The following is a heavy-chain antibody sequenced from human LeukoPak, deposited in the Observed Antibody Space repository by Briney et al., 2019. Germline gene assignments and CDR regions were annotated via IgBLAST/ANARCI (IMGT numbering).Heavy chain of an antibody. CDR3: ARDDNYGSGSFLD. J-gene: IGHJ4*02. CDR1: GGSISSYY. CDR2: IYYSGST. Sequence: TSETVSLTCTVSGGSISSYYWSWIRQPPGKGLEWIGYIYYSGSTNYNPPLKSRVTISVDTSKNQFSLKLSSVTAADTAVYYCARDDNYGSGSFLDWGQGTLVTVSS. V-gene: IGHV4-59*01. D-gene: IGHD3-10*01.